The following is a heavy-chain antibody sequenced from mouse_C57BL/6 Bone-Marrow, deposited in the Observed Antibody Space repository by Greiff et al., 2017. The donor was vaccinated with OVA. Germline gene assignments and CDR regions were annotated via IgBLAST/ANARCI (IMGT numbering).Heavy chain of an antibody. CDR3: TTFYGYDGFAY. D-gene: IGHD2-2*01. V-gene: IGHV14-4*01. CDR2: IDPENGDT. Sequence: EVQLQQSGAELVRPGASVKLSCTASGFNIKDDYMHWVKQRPEQGLEWIGWIDPENGDTEYASKFQGKATITADTSSNTAYLQLSSLTSEDAAVYYCTTFYGYDGFAYWGRGTLITVSA. J-gene: IGHJ3*01. CDR1: GFNIKDDY.